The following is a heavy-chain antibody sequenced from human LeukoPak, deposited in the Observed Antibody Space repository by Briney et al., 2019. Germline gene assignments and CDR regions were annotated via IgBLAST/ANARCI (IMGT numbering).Heavy chain of an antibody. Sequence: ASVKVSCKASGYTFTDYYIHWVRQAPGQGLEWMGWINVNSGGTEYAPKFQGRVTMTRDTSINTAYVELSRLTSDDSAVYYCARGRLIGVPSGTQPPHDSWGQGTRVTVSS. CDR2: INVNSGGT. V-gene: IGHV1-2*02. J-gene: IGHJ4*02. D-gene: IGHD2-2*01. CDR1: GYTFTDYY. CDR3: ARGRLIGVPSGTQPPHDS.